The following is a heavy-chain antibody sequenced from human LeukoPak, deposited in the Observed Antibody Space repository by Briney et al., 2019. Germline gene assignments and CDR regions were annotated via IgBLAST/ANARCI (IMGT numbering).Heavy chain of an antibody. J-gene: IGHJ6*02. Sequence: PGGSLRLSCAASGFTFSDYYMSWIRQAPGKGLEWVSYISSSSSTIYYADSVKGRFTISRDNAKNSLYLQMNSLRAEDTAVYYCARPTVTTYYYYGMDVWGQGTTVTVSS. CDR1: GFTFSDYY. V-gene: IGHV3-11*04. D-gene: IGHD4-17*01. CDR3: ARPTVTTYYYYGMDV. CDR2: ISSSSSTI.